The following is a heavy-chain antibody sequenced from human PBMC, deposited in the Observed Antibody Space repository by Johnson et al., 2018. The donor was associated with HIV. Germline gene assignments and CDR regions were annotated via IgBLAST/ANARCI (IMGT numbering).Heavy chain of an antibody. Sequence: QVQLVESGGGVVQPGRSLRLSCAASGFTFSSYGMHWVRQAPGKGLEWVAVIWYDGSNKYYADSVKGRFTISRDNSKNPLYLQMNSLRAEDTAVYYCAKDDRELDAFDIWGQGTMVTVSS. CDR2: IWYDGSNK. CDR3: AKDDRELDAFDI. D-gene: IGHD1-26*01. V-gene: IGHV3-33*06. J-gene: IGHJ3*02. CDR1: GFTFSSYG.